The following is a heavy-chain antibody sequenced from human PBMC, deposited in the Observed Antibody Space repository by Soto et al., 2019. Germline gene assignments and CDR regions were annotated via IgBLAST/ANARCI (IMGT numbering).Heavy chain of an antibody. CDR1: GGSFSGYY. J-gene: IGHJ1*01. Sequence: QVQLQQWGAGLLKPSETLSLTCAVYGGSFSGYYWSWIRQPPGKGLEWIGEINHSGSTNYNPSLKSRVTISVDTPKNQFSLKRSSVTAADTVVYYCARGEGEYSSGWYLLEYFQHWGQGTLVTVSS. V-gene: IGHV4-34*01. CDR3: ARGEGEYSSGWYLLEYFQH. D-gene: IGHD6-19*01. CDR2: INHSGST.